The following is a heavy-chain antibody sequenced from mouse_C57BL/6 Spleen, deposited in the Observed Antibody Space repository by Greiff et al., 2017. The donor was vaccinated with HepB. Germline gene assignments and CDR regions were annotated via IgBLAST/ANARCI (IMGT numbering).Heavy chain of an antibody. Sequence: EVKLVESGEGLVKPGGSLKLSCAASGFTFSSYAMSWVRQTPEKRLVWVAYISSGGDYIYDADTVKGRFTISRDNARNTRYRQMSNRKSEDTAMYYCTRVSNYEYFDVWGTGTTGTVSS. CDR1: GFTFSSYA. D-gene: IGHD2-5*01. J-gene: IGHJ1*03. CDR2: ISSGGDYI. CDR3: TRVSNYEYFDV. V-gene: IGHV5-9-1*02.